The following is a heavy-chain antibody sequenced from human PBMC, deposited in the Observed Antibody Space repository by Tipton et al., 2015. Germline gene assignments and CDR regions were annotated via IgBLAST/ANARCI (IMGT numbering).Heavy chain of an antibody. J-gene: IGHJ6*02. CDR3: ARDLEHGMDV. Sequence: TLSLTCTVSGGSVSTSNYYWGWIRQSPGKGLEWIGYISYSGSTHYNPSLKSRVTMSRDTSKNQFSLKLTSVTAADTAVYFCARDLEHGMDVWGQGTTVTVS. V-gene: IGHV4-61*01. CDR2: ISYSGST. CDR1: GGSVSTSNYY.